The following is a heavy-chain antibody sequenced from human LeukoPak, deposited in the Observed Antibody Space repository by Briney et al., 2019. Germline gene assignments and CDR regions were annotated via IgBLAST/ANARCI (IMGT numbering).Heavy chain of an antibody. Sequence: GGSLRLSCAASGFTFSSYGMHWVRQAPGKGLEWVAVISYDGSNKYYADSVKGRFTISRDNSKNTLYLQMNSLRAEDTAVYYCAKRLNWNYESSAFDIWGQGTMVTVSS. J-gene: IGHJ3*02. CDR1: GFTFSSYG. CDR3: AKRLNWNYESSAFDI. D-gene: IGHD1-7*01. V-gene: IGHV3-30*18. CDR2: ISYDGSNK.